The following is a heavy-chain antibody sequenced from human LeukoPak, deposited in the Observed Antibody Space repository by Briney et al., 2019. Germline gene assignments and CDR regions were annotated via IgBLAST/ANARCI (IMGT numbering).Heavy chain of an antibody. D-gene: IGHD5-18*01. CDR3: ARGGLDTAMVMYYYYYYMDV. V-gene: IGHV1-2*02. CDR1: GYTFTGYY. J-gene: IGHJ6*03. CDR2: IYPNSGGT. Sequence: ASVKVSCKASGYTFTGYYMHWVRQAPGQGLEWMGWIYPNSGGTNYAQKFQGRVTMTRDTSISTAYMELSRLRSDDTAVYYCARGGLDTAMVMYYYYYYMDVWGKGTTVTVSS.